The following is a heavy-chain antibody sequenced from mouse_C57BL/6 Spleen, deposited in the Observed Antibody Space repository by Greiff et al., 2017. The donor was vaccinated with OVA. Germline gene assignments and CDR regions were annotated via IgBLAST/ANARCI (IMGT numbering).Heavy chain of an antibody. CDR2: INPNNGGT. D-gene: IGHD2-1*01. CDR1: GYTFTDYY. J-gene: IGHJ2*01. V-gene: IGHV1-26*01. Sequence: EVQLQQSGPELVKPGASVKISCKASGYTFTDYYMNWVKQSHGKSLEWIGDINPNNGGTSYNQKFKGKATLTVDKSSSTAYMELRSLTSEDSAVYYCARARWELQRSFDYWGQGTTLTVSS. CDR3: ARARWELQRSFDY.